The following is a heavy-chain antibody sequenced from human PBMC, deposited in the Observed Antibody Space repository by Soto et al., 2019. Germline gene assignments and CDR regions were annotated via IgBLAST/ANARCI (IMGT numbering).Heavy chain of an antibody. CDR3: ASHGSDRQWLVHYYYDF. D-gene: IGHD6-19*01. V-gene: IGHV4-39*01. J-gene: IGHJ4*02. CDR2: IYYSGST. Sequence: PSETLSLTCTVSGGCISSSSYYWGWIRQPPGKGLEWIGSIYYSGSTYYNPSLKSRVTISVDTSKNQFSLKLSSVTAADTAVYYCASHGSDRQWLVHYYYDFWSQGTLVT. CDR1: GGCISSSSYY.